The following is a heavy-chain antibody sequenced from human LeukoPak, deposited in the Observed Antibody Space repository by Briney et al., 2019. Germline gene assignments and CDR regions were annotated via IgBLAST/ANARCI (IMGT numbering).Heavy chain of an antibody. D-gene: IGHD3-22*01. CDR2: INHSGST. CDR3: ARGRQYYDSSGKAYYFDY. J-gene: IGHJ4*02. Sequence: SETLSLTCAVYGGSFSGYYWSWIRQPPGKGLEWIGEINHSGSTNYNPSLKSRVTISVDTSKNQFSLKLSSVTAADTAVYYCARGRQYYDSSGKAYYFDYWGQGTLVTVSS. CDR1: GGSFSGYY. V-gene: IGHV4-34*01.